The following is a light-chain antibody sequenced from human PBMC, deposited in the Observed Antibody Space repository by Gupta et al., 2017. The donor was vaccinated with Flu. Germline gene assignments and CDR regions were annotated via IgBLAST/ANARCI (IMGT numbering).Light chain of an antibody. CDR3: QQRSNWPPLT. Sequence: ATLSLSPGERATLSCRASQSVGTFLAWYKQMPGQAPRLLIYDASNRATGVPARFSGSGSGTDFTLTISSREPEDFAVYYCQQRSNWPPLTFGQGTRLEI. CDR2: DAS. J-gene: IGKJ5*01. V-gene: IGKV3-11*01. CDR1: QSVGTF.